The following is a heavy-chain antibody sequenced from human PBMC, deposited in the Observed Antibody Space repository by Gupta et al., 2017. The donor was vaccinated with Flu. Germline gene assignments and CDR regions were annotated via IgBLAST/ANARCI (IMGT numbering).Heavy chain of an antibody. V-gene: IGHV3-7*01. CDR2: VAADGSVK. D-gene: IGHD5-24*01. J-gene: IGHJ4*02. Sequence: EVQLVESGGGLVQPGGSLRLSCSVYGFTSRCFWMDWIRQASEEGLEWVANVAADGSVKNDTDSVKDRFTISRDDARNLLYLHMNSLRPEDTAVYYCVRNRGWQQFYYWGQGALVSVSS. CDR3: VRNRGWQQFYY. CDR1: GFTSRCFW.